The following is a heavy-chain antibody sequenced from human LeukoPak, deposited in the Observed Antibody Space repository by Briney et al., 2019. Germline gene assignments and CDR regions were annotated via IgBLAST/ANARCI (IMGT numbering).Heavy chain of an antibody. CDR3: ARHPDCSGGSCYFDY. CDR1: GYSFTSYW. D-gene: IGHD2-15*01. V-gene: IGHV5-51*01. CDR2: IYPGDSDT. Sequence: GESLKISCKGSGYSFTSYWIGWVRQMPGKGLEWMGIIYPGDSDTRYSPSFQGQVTISADKSISTAYLQWSSLKAPDTAMYYCARHPDCSGGSCYFDYWGQGTLVTVSS. J-gene: IGHJ4*02.